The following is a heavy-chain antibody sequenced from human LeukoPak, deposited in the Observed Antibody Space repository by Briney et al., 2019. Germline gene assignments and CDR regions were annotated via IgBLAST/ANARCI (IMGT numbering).Heavy chain of an antibody. D-gene: IGHD2-2*02. CDR2: IIPIFGTA. J-gene: IGHJ6*03. CDR1: GGTFSSYA. Sequence: SVKVSCKASGGTFSSYAISWVRQAPGQGLEWMGGIIPIFGTANYAQKFQGRVTITADESTSTAYMELSSLRSEDTAVYYCARDQGCSSTSCYTGGLDYYYYYYMDVWGKGTTVTVSS. CDR3: ARDQGCSSTSCYTGGLDYYYYYYMDV. V-gene: IGHV1-69*13.